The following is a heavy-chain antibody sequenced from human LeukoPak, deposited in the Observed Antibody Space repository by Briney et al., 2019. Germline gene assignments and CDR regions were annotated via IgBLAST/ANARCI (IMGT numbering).Heavy chain of an antibody. V-gene: IGHV1-69*02. Sequence: GASVKVSCKASGYTFTGYYMHRVRQAPGQGLEWMGRIIRILGIANYAQKFQGRVTITADKSTSTAYMELSSLRSEDTAVYYCAVSNVSYSSGYYYFDYWGQGTLVTVSS. CDR3: AVSNVSYSSGYYYFDY. CDR1: GYTFTGYY. J-gene: IGHJ4*02. D-gene: IGHD3-22*01. CDR2: IIRILGIA.